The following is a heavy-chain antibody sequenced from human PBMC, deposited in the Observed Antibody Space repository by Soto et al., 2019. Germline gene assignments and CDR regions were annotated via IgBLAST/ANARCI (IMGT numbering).Heavy chain of an antibody. CDR3: ARELRYFDWLFHGGHFDY. Sequence: QVQLVQSGAEVKKPGASVKVSCKASGYTFTSYYMHWVRQAPGQGLEWMGIINPSGGSTSYAQKFQGRVTMTRDTSTSTVYMELSSLRSEDTAVYYCARELRYFDWLFHGGHFDYWGQGTLVTVSS. J-gene: IGHJ4*02. D-gene: IGHD3-9*01. V-gene: IGHV1-46*01. CDR2: INPSGGST. CDR1: GYTFTSYY.